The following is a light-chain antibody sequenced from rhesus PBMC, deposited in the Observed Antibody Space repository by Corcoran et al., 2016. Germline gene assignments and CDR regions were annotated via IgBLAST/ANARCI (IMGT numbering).Light chain of an antibody. Sequence: DIQMTQSPSSLSASAGDRVTITCRAIQGISTYLNWYQQKPGKAPKRLIYKESSLESGVPSRFSGSGSGTDFTLTISSLQLEDFATYYCLQYYSDPWTFGQGTKVEIK. CDR1: QGISTY. CDR2: KES. J-gene: IGKJ1*01. CDR3: LQYYSDPWT. V-gene: IGKV1-43*02.